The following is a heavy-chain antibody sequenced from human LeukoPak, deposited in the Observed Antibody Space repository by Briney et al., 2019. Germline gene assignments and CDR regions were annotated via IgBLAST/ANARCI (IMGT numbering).Heavy chain of an antibody. Sequence: SVKVSCKASGYTFTSYGISWVRQAPGQGLEWMGGIIPIFGTANYAQKFQGRVAITADESTSTAYMELSSLRSEDTAVYYCARVGSGSFLFDAFDIWGQGTMVTVSS. CDR1: GYTFTSYG. J-gene: IGHJ3*02. D-gene: IGHD1-26*01. V-gene: IGHV1-69*13. CDR3: ARVGSGSFLFDAFDI. CDR2: IIPIFGTA.